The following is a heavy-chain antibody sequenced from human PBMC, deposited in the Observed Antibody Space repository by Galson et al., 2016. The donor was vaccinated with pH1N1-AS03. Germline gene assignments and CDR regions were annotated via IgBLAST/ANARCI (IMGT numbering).Heavy chain of an antibody. Sequence: WVRQARGKALEWLARFDWDDDKYYSTSLKTRLTISKDTSKNQVVLTMTNMDPVDTATYYCARMRDYGDLRDAFDIWGQGTMVTVSS. V-gene: IGHV2-70*11. D-gene: IGHD4-17*01. CDR2: FDWDDDK. J-gene: IGHJ3*02. CDR3: ARMRDYGDLRDAFDI.